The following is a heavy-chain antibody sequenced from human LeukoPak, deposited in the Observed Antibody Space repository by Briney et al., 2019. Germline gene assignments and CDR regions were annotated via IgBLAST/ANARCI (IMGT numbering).Heavy chain of an antibody. Sequence: QAGGSLRLSCAASGFTFSSYSMNWVRQAPGKGLEWVSYISSSSSTIYYADSVKGRFTISRDNAKNSLYLQMNSLRAEDTAVYYCARVRYSSSSNFPLDYWGQGTLVTVSS. CDR3: ARVRYSSSSNFPLDY. D-gene: IGHD6-13*01. J-gene: IGHJ4*02. V-gene: IGHV3-48*01. CDR2: ISSSSSTI. CDR1: GFTFSSYS.